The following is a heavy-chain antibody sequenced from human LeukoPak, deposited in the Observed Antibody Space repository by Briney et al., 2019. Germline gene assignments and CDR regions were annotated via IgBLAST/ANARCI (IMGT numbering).Heavy chain of an antibody. CDR2: ISYDGSNK. Sequence: GGSLRLSCAASGFTFSSYGMHWVRQAPGKGLEWVAVISYDGSNKYYADSVKGRFTISRDNSKNTLYLQMNSLRAEDTAAYYCAKDYGYGGYFDYWGQGTLVTVSS. CDR3: AKDYGYGGYFDY. J-gene: IGHJ4*02. D-gene: IGHD4-23*01. V-gene: IGHV3-30*18. CDR1: GFTFSSYG.